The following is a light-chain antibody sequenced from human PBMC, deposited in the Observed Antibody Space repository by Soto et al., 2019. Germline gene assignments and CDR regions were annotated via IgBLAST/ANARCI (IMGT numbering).Light chain of an antibody. Sequence: EIVLTQSPGTLSLSPGERATLYCRASQSVSSSYLAWYQQKPGQAPRLLISGASSRATGIPDRFTGGGSGTDFTLTISRLEPEDFAVYYCQQDGSSPRTFGQGTKVDIK. CDR2: GAS. V-gene: IGKV3-20*01. J-gene: IGKJ1*01. CDR3: QQDGSSPRT. CDR1: QSVSSSY.